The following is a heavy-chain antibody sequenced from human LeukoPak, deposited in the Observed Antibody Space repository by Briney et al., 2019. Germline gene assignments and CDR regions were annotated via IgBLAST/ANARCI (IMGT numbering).Heavy chain of an antibody. CDR2: ISGSGGST. J-gene: IGHJ6*02. CDR1: GFTFSSYD. V-gene: IGHV3-23*01. D-gene: IGHD2-15*01. Sequence: PGGSLRLSCAVSGFTFSSYDMSWVRQAPGKGLEWVSAISGSGGSTYYADSVKGRFTISRDNSKNTLYLQMNSLRAEDTAVYYCAKVLCSGGSCYRGYYCYGMDVWGQGTTVTVSS. CDR3: AKVLCSGGSCYRGYYCYGMDV.